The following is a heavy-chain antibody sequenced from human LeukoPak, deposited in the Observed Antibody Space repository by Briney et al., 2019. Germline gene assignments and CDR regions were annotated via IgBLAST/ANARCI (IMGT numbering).Heavy chain of an antibody. D-gene: IGHD2-15*01. Sequence: APVKLKPRAPGYTFLTQTKLWVGQAPGQGLEWMGIINPSGGSTTYAQKFQGRVTMTRDTSTSTVYMELSSLRSEDTAVYYCARDTERGGSAVRLGYW. CDR2: INPSGGST. CDR1: GYTFLTQT. CDR3: ARDTERGGSAVRLGY. V-gene: IGHV1-46*01. J-gene: IGHJ4*01.